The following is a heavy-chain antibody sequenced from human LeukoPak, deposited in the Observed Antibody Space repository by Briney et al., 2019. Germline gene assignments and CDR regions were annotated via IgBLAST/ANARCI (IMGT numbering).Heavy chain of an antibody. Sequence: PGGSLRLSCAASGSTFSSYSMNWVRQAPGKGLEWVSSISSSSSYIYYADSVKGRFTISRDNAKNSLYLQMNSLRAEDTAVYYCARDRDSSSWHFDYWGQGTLVTVSS. J-gene: IGHJ4*02. V-gene: IGHV3-21*01. D-gene: IGHD6-13*01. CDR1: GSTFSSYS. CDR2: ISSSSSYI. CDR3: ARDRDSSSWHFDY.